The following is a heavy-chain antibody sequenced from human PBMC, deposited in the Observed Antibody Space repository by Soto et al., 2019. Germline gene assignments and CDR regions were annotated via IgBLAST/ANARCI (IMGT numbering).Heavy chain of an antibody. J-gene: IGHJ4*02. CDR1: GGTFSSYA. D-gene: IGHD3-22*01. Sequence: QVQLVQSGAEVKKPGSSVKVSCKASGGTFSSYAISWVRQAPGQGLEWMGGIIPIFGTANYAQKFQGRVTITADESTSTAYMDLSSLRSEGTAVYYCARADYYDSSGYYYGGGDYWGQGTLVTVSS. CDR2: IIPIFGTA. CDR3: ARADYYDSSGYYYGGGDY. V-gene: IGHV1-69*12.